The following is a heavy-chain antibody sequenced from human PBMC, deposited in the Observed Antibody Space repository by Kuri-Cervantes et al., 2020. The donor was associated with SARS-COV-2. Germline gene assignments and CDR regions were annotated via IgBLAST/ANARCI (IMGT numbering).Heavy chain of an antibody. V-gene: IGHV1-2*02. CDR2: INPNSGGT. CDR3: ARGKGYCSSTSCYWNRSDAFDI. D-gene: IGHD2-2*01. Sequence: ASVKVSCKASGYTFTGYYMHWVRQAPGQGLGWMGWINPNSGGTNYAQKFQGRVTMTRDTSISTAYMELSRLRSDDTAVYYCARGKGYCSSTSCYWNRSDAFDIWGQGTMVTVSS. J-gene: IGHJ3*02. CDR1: GYTFTGYY.